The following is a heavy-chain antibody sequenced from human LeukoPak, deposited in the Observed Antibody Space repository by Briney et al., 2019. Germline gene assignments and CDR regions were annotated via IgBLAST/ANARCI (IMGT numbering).Heavy chain of an antibody. Sequence: GGSLRLSCEASGSTFSVYGMTWVRQAPGKGLEWVSSIGSDNKTHYSESVKGRFTISRDNSKNTLYLQMNSLRAEDTAVYYCAKPIRGSLLNFDYWGQGTLVTVSS. CDR1: GSTFSVYG. D-gene: IGHD1/OR15-1a*01. V-gene: IGHV3-NL1*01. CDR2: IGSDNKT. CDR3: AKPIRGSLLNFDY. J-gene: IGHJ4*02.